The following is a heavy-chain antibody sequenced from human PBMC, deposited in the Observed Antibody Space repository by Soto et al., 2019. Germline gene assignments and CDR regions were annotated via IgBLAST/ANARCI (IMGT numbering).Heavy chain of an antibody. V-gene: IGHV3-30*18. CDR1: GFTFSSYG. CDR2: ISYDGSNK. J-gene: IGHJ3*01. CDR3: AKDERGYDFWSGSN. D-gene: IGHD3-3*01. Sequence: GGSLRFSCAASGFTFSSYGMHWVRQAPGKGLEWVAVISYDGSNKYYADSVKGRFTISRDNSKNTLYLQMNSLRAEDTAVYYCAKDERGYDFWSGSNWGQGTMVTVSS.